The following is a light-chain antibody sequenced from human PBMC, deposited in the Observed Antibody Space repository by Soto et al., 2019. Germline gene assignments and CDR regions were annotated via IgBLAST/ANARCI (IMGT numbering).Light chain of an antibody. CDR2: DVF. Sequence: QAALTQPASVSGSPGQSITISCTGTSSDVGAYNYVSWYQQHPGKAPKLMIYDVFNRPSGVSDRFSGSKSGNTASLTISGLQAEDEADYFCSSYTNFNSLFGGGTKVTVL. CDR3: SSYTNFNSL. J-gene: IGLJ3*02. CDR1: SSDVGAYNY. V-gene: IGLV2-14*03.